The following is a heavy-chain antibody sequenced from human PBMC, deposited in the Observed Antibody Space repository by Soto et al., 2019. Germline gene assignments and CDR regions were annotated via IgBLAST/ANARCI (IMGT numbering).Heavy chain of an antibody. Sequence: PGGSLRLSCGASGFIFSNYAMSWVRQAPGKGLEWVSGISAGVTYYADSVKGRFTISRDNSKNTLYLQMNSLRDEDTAVYYCAKVTLPAYSTFASSGPGTLVTVSS. V-gene: IGHV3-23*01. D-gene: IGHD3-9*01. CDR2: ISAGVT. CDR1: GFIFSNYA. J-gene: IGHJ5*01. CDR3: AKVTLPAYSTFAS.